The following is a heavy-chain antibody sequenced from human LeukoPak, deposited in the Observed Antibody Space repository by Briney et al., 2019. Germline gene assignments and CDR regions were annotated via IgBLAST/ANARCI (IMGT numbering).Heavy chain of an antibody. V-gene: IGHV3-48*03. D-gene: IGHD2-15*01. Sequence: PGGSLRLSRAVSGFTFSSYEMNWVRQAPGKGLEWVSYISSSGFNIYYADSVKGRSTISRDNAKNSLYLQMNSLRAEDTAVYYCAGQSRLGYCSGGSCYSQPFDPWGQGTLVTVSS. CDR3: AGQSRLGYCSGGSCYSQPFDP. CDR1: GFTFSSYE. CDR2: ISSSGFNI. J-gene: IGHJ5*02.